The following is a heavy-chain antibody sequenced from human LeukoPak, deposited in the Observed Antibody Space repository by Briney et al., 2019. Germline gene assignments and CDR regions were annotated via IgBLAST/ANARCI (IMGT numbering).Heavy chain of an antibody. CDR3: ASSGK. Sequence: SETLSLTCSVSGGSVSSGSYYWSWIRQPPGKGLEWTGYIYYSGSTNYNPSLKSRVTISVDTSKNQFSLKLTSVTAADTAVYYCASSGKWGRGTLVTVSS. CDR1: GGSVSSGSYY. CDR2: IYYSGST. J-gene: IGHJ4*02. D-gene: IGHD3-10*01. V-gene: IGHV4-61*01.